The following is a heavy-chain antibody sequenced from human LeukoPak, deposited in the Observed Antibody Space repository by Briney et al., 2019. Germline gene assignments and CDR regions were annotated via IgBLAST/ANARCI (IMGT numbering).Heavy chain of an antibody. J-gene: IGHJ1*01. CDR2: ISSAGGTT. V-gene: IGHV3-64D*06. D-gene: IGHD5-12*01. CDR1: GFTFRDYP. CDR3: VKVGDSGYGEYYQH. Sequence: GGSLRLSCSASGFTFRDYPIHWVRQARGEGLHYVSAISSAGGTTYYADSVRGRFTISRDNSKNTLYLQMSSLRAEDTALYYCVKVGDSGYGEYYQHWGQGTLVTVSS.